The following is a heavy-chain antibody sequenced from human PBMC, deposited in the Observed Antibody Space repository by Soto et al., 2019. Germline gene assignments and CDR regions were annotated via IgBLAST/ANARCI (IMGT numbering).Heavy chain of an antibody. CDR1: GFTFSSYS. CDR2: ISSSSSTI. V-gene: IGHV3-48*01. J-gene: IGHJ4*02. CDR3: ARACRNGVCFGSIDY. Sequence: PGGSLRLSCAASGFTFSSYSMNWVRQAPGKGLEWVSYISSSSSTIYYADSVKGRFTISRDNAKNSLYLQMNSLRAEDTAVYYCARACRNGVCFGSIDYWGQGTLVTVSS. D-gene: IGHD2-8*01.